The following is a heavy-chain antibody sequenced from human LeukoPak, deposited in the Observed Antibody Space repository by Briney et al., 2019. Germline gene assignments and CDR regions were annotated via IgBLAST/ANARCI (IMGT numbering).Heavy chain of an antibody. CDR2: VSGSGDNT. CDR3: ARYYSHTSDWSEGGLDQ. J-gene: IGHJ4*02. CDR1: GFIFTNYA. V-gene: IGHV3-23*01. Sequence: GGSLRLSCAASGFIFTNYAMSWVRQAPGKGLEWVSGVSGSGDNTYYADSVKGRFTISRDNSKNTVYLQMNSLRAEDTAVYYCARYYSHTSDWSEGGLDQWGQGTLVTVSS. D-gene: IGHD6-19*01.